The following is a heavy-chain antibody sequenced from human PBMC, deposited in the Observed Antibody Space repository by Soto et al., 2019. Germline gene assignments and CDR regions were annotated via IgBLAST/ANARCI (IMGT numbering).Heavy chain of an antibody. CDR2: MNPNSGNT. CDR3: ARAYPATVTTYDY. J-gene: IGHJ4*02. CDR1: GYTFTSYY. D-gene: IGHD4-17*01. Sequence: ASVKVSCKASGYTFTSYYINWVRQATGQGLEWMGWMNPNSGNTGYAQKFQGRVTMTRNTSISTAYMELSSLRSEDTAVYYCARAYPATVTTYDYWGQGTLVTVSS. V-gene: IGHV1-8*01.